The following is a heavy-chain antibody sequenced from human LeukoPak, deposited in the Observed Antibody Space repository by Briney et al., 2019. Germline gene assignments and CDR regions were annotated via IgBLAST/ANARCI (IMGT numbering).Heavy chain of an antibody. CDR3: ARKAGYCSSTSCSHYWYFDL. J-gene: IGHJ2*01. CDR1: GGSFSGYY. Sequence: SETLSLTCAVYGGSFSGYYWSWIRQPPGKGLEWIGEINHSGSTNYNPSLKSRVTISVDTSKNQFSLKLSPVTAADTAVYYCARKAGYCSSTSCSHYWYFDLWGRGTLVTVSS. D-gene: IGHD2-2*01. V-gene: IGHV4-34*01. CDR2: INHSGST.